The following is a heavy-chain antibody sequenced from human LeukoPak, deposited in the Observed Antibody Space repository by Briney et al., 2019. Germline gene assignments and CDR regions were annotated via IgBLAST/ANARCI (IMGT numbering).Heavy chain of an antibody. J-gene: IGHJ3*02. CDR2: IFTSGST. V-gene: IGHV4-4*07. CDR1: GGSISSYY. D-gene: IGHD3-3*01. CDR3: ARVGFYGRAFDI. Sequence: SETLSLTCTVSGGSISSYYWSWIRQPAGKGLEWIGRIFTSGSTNYNPSLKSRVTMSVDTSKNQFSLKLSSVTAADTAVYYCARVGFYGRAFDIWGQGTMVTVSS.